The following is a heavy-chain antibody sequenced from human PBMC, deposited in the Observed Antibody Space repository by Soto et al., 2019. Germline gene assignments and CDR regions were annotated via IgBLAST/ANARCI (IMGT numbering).Heavy chain of an antibody. V-gene: IGHV1-8*01. CDR1: GYTFTSYD. Sequence: ASVKVSCKASGYTFTSYDINWVRQAAGQGLEWMGWMNPNSGNTGYAQKFQGRVTMTRNTSISTAYMELSSLRSEDTAVYYCARGLGYYDILTGYYIYYYCMDVWG. D-gene: IGHD3-9*01. J-gene: IGHJ6*02. CDR2: MNPNSGNT. CDR3: ARGLGYYDILTGYYIYYYCMDV.